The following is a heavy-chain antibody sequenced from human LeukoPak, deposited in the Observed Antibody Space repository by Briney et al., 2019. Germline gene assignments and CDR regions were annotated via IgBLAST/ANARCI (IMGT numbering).Heavy chain of an antibody. CDR2: IRNKANSNTT. Sequence: GGSLRLSCAASGRTFSEQYMDWVRQAPGKGLEWVGRIRNKANSNTTAYAAYVKGRFTISRDHSKNSLYLQMNSLKTDDTAVYYCAAEGKRITLVRGVLTPRGYYYTDVWGKGTTVTVSS. V-gene: IGHV3-72*01. CDR3: AAEGKRITLVRGVLTPRGYYYTDV. J-gene: IGHJ6*03. D-gene: IGHD3-10*01. CDR1: GRTFSEQY.